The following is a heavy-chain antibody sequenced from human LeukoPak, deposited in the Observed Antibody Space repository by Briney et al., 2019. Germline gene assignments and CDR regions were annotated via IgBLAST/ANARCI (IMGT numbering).Heavy chain of an antibody. J-gene: IGHJ4*02. D-gene: IGHD6-19*01. V-gene: IGHV3-53*01. CDR3: ARGQWLVWYYFDY. CDR2: IYSGGST. Sequence: PGGSLRLSCAASGFTVSSNYMSWVRQAPGKGLEWVSVIYSGGSTYYADSVKGRFTISRDNSKNTLYLQMSSLRAEDTAVYYCARGQWLVWYYFDYWGQGTLVTVSS. CDR1: GFTVSSNY.